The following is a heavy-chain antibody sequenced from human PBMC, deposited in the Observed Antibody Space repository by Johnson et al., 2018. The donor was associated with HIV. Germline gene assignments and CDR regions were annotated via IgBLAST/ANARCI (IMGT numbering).Heavy chain of an antibody. Sequence: VQLVESGGGLIQPGGSLRLSCAASGITVGTNYMSWVRQAPGKGLEWVSVIFSVGDVYYADSVKGLFTISRDNSKNMVYLQMNSLRPEDTAVYYCARDGRDLVTRGSFDVWGQGTVVTVSS. CDR2: IFSVGDV. J-gene: IGHJ3*01. CDR1: GITVGTNY. CDR3: ARDGRDLVTRGSFDV. V-gene: IGHV3-66*03. D-gene: IGHD3-9*01.